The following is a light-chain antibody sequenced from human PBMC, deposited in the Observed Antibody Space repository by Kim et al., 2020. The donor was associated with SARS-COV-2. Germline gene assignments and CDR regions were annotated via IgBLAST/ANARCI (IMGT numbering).Light chain of an antibody. J-gene: IGKJ5*01. Sequence: SPGERATLSCRASQTISSNLAWYQQKPGQAPRLLIFGASTRATGVPARFSGSGSGTEFTLTISSLQSEDFAIYYCQQYNDWPPVTFGQGTRLEIK. CDR2: GAS. V-gene: IGKV3-15*01. CDR3: QQYNDWPPVT. CDR1: QTISSN.